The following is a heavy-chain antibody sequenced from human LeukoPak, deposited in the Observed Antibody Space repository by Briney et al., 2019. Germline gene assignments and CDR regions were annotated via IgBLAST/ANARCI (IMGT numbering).Heavy chain of an antibody. D-gene: IGHD6-6*01. CDR1: GVSISSSY. V-gene: IGHV4-59*08. J-gene: IGHJ4*02. CDR2: IYYSGDS. Sequence: PSETLSLTCTVSGVSISSSYWSWVRQPPGKGLGWVGYIYYSGDSNYNPSLKSRATISVDTSKSQFSLKVSSVTAADTAIYYCARHTYARPFDSWGQGTPVTVSS. CDR3: ARHTYARPFDS.